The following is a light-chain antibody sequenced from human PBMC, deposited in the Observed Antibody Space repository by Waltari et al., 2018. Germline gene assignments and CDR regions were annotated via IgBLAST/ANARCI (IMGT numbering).Light chain of an antibody. CDR2: WAA. CDR3: QQYFSVPRT. CDR1: QDLLSRVNSTSY. J-gene: IGKJ1*01. V-gene: IGKV4-1*01. Sequence: DCVMTQSPESLAVSLGERATINCMSSQDLLSRVNSTSYLAWFQQRPGRPPKLLICWAAPRQSGVPDRFTGSGSGTNFTLTITSLRAEDVAVYYCQQYFSVPRTFGRGTKVEVK.